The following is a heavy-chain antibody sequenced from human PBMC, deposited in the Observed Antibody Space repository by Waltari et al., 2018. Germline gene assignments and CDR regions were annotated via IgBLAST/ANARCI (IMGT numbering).Heavy chain of an antibody. CDR3: ARHTSIAAAGKGFDP. D-gene: IGHD6-13*01. CDR1: GFTVSSNY. Sequence: EVQLVESGGGLIQPGGSLRLSCAASGFTVSSNYMSWVRQAPGKGLEWVSVIYSGGSTDYADSVKGRFTISRDNSKNTLYLQMNSLRAEDTAVYYCARHTSIAAAGKGFDPWGQGTLVTVSS. J-gene: IGHJ5*02. CDR2: IYSGGST. V-gene: IGHV3-53*01.